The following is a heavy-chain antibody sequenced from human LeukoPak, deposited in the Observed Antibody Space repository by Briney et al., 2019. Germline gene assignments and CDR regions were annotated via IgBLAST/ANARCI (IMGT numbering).Heavy chain of an antibody. V-gene: IGHV1-69*05. CDR2: IIPIFGTA. Sequence: SVKVSCKASGGTFSSYAISWVRQAPGQGLEWMGRIIPIFGTANYAQKFQGRVTITTDESTSTAYMELSSLRSEDTAVYYRASRRGDYWDPWGQGTLVTVSS. J-gene: IGHJ5*02. CDR3: ASRRGDYWDP. CDR1: GGTFSSYA. D-gene: IGHD4-17*01.